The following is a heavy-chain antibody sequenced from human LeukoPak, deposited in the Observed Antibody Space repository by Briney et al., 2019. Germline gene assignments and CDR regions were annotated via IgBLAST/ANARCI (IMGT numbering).Heavy chain of an antibody. Sequence: GRCLRPSCAAAGPTFSSYWMRWVRPAAGKGRVWVSRINSDGSSTSYADSVKGRFSMSRDNAKNTLYLQMSSLGAEDTAVYYCARAGGYSYGYDLSYIDYWGQGTLVTVSS. V-gene: IGHV3-74*01. CDR1: GPTFSSYW. CDR3: ARAGGYSYGYDLSYIDY. J-gene: IGHJ4*02. CDR2: INSDGSST. D-gene: IGHD5-18*01.